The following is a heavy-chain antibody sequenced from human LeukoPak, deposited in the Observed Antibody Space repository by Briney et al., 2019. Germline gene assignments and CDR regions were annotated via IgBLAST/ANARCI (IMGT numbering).Heavy chain of an antibody. CDR1: GLSVSSNF. D-gene: IGHD6-19*01. CDR3: ASWPVGWYGEDS. J-gene: IGHJ4*02. V-gene: IGHV3-53*01. CDR2: IYGGGST. Sequence: GGSLRLSCAASGLSVSSNFMSWVRQAPGKGLEWVSVIYGGGSTYYADSVKGRFTISRDTPKNTLYLQMNSLRVEDTAVYYCASWPVGWYGEDSWGQGTLVTVSS.